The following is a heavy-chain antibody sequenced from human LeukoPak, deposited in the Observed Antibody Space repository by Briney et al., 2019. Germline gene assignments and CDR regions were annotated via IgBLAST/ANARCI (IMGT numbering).Heavy chain of an antibody. D-gene: IGHD1-1*01. V-gene: IGHV3-53*01. Sequence: PGGSLRLSCAASGSIVSSNYMNWVRQAPGKGLEWIAVLYSGGSAYYADSVKGRFTISRDNSKNTLYLQIYSLRAEDTAIYYCARDSETETGWYYYGMDVWGQGTTVTVSS. CDR1: GSIVSSNY. J-gene: IGHJ6*02. CDR2: LYSGGSA. CDR3: ARDSETETGWYYYGMDV.